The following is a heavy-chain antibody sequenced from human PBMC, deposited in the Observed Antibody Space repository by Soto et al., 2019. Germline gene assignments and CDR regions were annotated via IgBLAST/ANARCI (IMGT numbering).Heavy chain of an antibody. CDR2: TYYRSKWYN. D-gene: IGHD5-12*01. CDR1: GDSVSSNSAA. CDR3: ARLSYSEHSDRYSGYDYVSTELSSEGNRGFDY. J-gene: IGHJ4*02. V-gene: IGHV6-1*01. Sequence: PSQTLSLTCVISGDSVSSNSAAWNWIRQSPSRGLEWLGRTYYRSKWYNDYAVSVKSRITINPDTSKNQFSLQLNSVTPEDTAVYYCARLSYSEHSDRYSGYDYVSTELSSEGNRGFDYWGQGTLVTVPQ.